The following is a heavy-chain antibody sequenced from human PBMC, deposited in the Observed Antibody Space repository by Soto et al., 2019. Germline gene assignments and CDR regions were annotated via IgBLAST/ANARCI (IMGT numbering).Heavy chain of an antibody. V-gene: IGHV3-33*01. CDR3: AREGYYGSGSYDSLDY. J-gene: IGHJ4*02. D-gene: IGHD3-10*01. CDR1: GFTFSSYG. Sequence: QVQLVESGGGVVQPGRSLRLSCAASGFTFSSYGMHWVRQAPGKGLEWVAVIWYDGSNKYYADSVKGRFTISRDNSKNTLYLQMNSLRAEDTAVYYCAREGYYGSGSYDSLDYWGQGTLVTVSS. CDR2: IWYDGSNK.